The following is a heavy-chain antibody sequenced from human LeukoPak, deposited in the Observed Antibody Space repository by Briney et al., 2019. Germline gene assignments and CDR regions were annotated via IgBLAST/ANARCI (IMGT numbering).Heavy chain of an antibody. CDR3: ARDAGFCSGGSCPRYYFDY. D-gene: IGHD2-15*01. Sequence: GGSPRLSCAAPGFTFSSYAMHWVRQAPGKGLEYVSAISSNGGSTYYANTVKGRFTISRDNSKNTLYLQMGSLRAEDMAVYYCARDAGFCSGGSCPRYYFDYWGQGTLVTVSS. CDR2: ISSNGGST. CDR1: GFTFSSYA. J-gene: IGHJ4*02. V-gene: IGHV3-64*01.